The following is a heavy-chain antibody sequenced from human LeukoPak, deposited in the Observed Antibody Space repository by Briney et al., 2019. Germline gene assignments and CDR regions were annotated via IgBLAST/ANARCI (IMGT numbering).Heavy chain of an antibody. CDR2: IYYSGST. CDR3: ARHVGSPGLLWLGELYGWDV. CDR1: GGSISSYY. J-gene: IGHJ6*02. Sequence: NPSETLSLTCTVSGGSISSYYGSWLRQSPGKGLEWLGYIYYSGSTNYNRSLKSRVTISVDTSKNQFSLKLSSVTAADTAVYYCARHVGSPGLLWLGELYGWDVWGQGTTVTVSS. D-gene: IGHD3-10*01. V-gene: IGHV4-59*08.